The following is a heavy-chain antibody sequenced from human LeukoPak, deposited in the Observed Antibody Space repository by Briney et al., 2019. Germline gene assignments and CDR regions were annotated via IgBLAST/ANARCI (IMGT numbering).Heavy chain of an antibody. CDR2: IYYSGST. CDR1: GGSFSGYY. V-gene: IGHV4-34*11. J-gene: IGHJ5*02. CDR3: ARTHFDSLGWFDP. Sequence: SETLSLTCAVYGGSFSGYYWSWIRQPPGKGLERIGYIYYSGSTNYNPSLKSRVTISVDTSKNRFSLNLTSVTAADTALYFCARTHFDSLGWFDPWGQGIQVIVSS. D-gene: IGHD3-9*01.